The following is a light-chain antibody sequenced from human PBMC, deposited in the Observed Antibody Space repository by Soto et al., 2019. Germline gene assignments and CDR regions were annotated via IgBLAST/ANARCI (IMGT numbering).Light chain of an antibody. CDR3: GVWDTSLSAVV. CDR1: SSNIGNNY. CDR2: DNN. Sequence: QSVLTQPPSVSAAPRQKVTISCSGSSSNIGNNYVSWYRQLPGTAPKLVIYDNNKRPSGIPDRFSGSRSGTSATLSITGLQTGDEGDYYCGVWDTSLSAVVFGGGTKVTVL. V-gene: IGLV1-51*01. J-gene: IGLJ2*01.